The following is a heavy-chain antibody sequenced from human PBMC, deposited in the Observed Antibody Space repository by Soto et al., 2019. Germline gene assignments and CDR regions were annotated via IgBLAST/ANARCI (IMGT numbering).Heavy chain of an antibody. CDR2: IYYSGST. CDR3: ARVTDYGGNGNWFDP. V-gene: IGHV4-59*01. Sequence: LSLTCTVSGGSISSYYWSWIRQPPGKGLEWIGYIYYSGSTNYNPSLKSRVTISVDTSKNQFSLKLSSVTAADTAVYYCARVTDYGGNGNWFDPWGQGTLVTVSS. J-gene: IGHJ5*02. D-gene: IGHD4-17*01. CDR1: GGSISSYY.